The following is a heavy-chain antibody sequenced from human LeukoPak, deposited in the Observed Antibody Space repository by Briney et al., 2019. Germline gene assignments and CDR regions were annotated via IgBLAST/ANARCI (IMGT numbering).Heavy chain of an antibody. J-gene: IGHJ5*02. CDR1: SGSISSYY. CDR2: IYTGGST. Sequence: SETLSLTCTVSSGSISSYYWSWIRQPPGKGLEWIGYIYTGGSTNYNPSLKSRVTISLDTSKNQFSLKLSSVTAADTAVYYCARHLGRFDPWGQGTLVTVSS. V-gene: IGHV4-4*09. CDR3: ARHLGRFDP.